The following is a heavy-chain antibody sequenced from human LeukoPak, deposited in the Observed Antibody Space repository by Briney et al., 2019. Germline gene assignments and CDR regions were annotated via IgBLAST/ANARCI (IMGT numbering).Heavy chain of an antibody. Sequence: ASVKVPCKASGYTFTSYGISWVRQAPGQRLEWMGWISAYNSNTNYAQKLQGRVTMTTDTSTSTAYMELRSVRSDDTAVYYCARDWGRDYFDYWGQGTLVTVS. V-gene: IGHV1-18*01. CDR1: GYTFTSYG. CDR2: ISAYNSNT. CDR3: ARDWGRDYFDY. J-gene: IGHJ4*02. D-gene: IGHD3-16*01.